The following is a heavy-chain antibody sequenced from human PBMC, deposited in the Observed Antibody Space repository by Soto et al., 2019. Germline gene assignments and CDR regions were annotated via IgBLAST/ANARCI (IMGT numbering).Heavy chain of an antibody. J-gene: IGHJ4*02. V-gene: IGHV3-30-3*01. D-gene: IGHD3-22*01. Sequence: PGGSLRLSCAASGFTFSSYAMHWVRQAPGKGLEWVAVISYDGSNKYYADSVKGRFTISRDNSKNTLYLQMNSLRAEDTAVYYCARDLSAMIVVVSSRLDYWGQGTLVTVSS. CDR1: GFTFSSYA. CDR3: ARDLSAMIVVVSSRLDY. CDR2: ISYDGSNK.